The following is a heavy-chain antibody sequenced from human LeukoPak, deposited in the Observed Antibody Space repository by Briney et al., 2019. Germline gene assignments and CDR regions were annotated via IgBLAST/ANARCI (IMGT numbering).Heavy chain of an antibody. J-gene: IGHJ4*02. CDR2: INPNSGGT. CDR1: GYTFTGYY. Sequence: ASVKVSCKASGYTFTGYYMHWVRQAPGQGLEWMGWINPNSGGTNYAQKFRGRVTMTRDTSISTAYMELSRLRSDDTAVYYCARLGKTYYYDSSGLDYWGQGTLVTVSS. CDR3: ARLGKTYYYDSSGLDY. V-gene: IGHV1-2*02. D-gene: IGHD3-22*01.